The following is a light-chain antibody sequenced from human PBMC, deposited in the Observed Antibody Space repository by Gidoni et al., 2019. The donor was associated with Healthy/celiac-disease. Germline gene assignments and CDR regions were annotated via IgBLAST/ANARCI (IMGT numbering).Light chain of an antibody. V-gene: IGKV3-11*01. CDR3: QQRSNWPPIT. J-gene: IGKJ5*01. Sequence: EIVLTQSPATLSLSPGERATLSCRASQGVSSYLAWYQQKPGQAPRLLIYDASNRATGILAMFSGSGSGTDFTLTISSLEPEDFAVYYCQQRSNWPPITFGQGTRLEIK. CDR2: DAS. CDR1: QGVSSY.